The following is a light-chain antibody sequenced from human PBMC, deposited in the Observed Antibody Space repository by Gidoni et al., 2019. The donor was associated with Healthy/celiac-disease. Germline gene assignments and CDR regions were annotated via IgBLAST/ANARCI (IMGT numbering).Light chain of an antibody. CDR2: AAS. CDR3: QQSYSTPMYT. Sequence: DIQMTQSPSSLSASVGDRVTITCRASQSISSYLNWYQQKPGKAAKLLIYAASSLQSGVPSRFSGSGSCTDFTLTISSLQPEDFATYYCQQSYSTPMYTFGQGTKLEIK. J-gene: IGKJ2*01. V-gene: IGKV1-39*01. CDR1: QSISSY.